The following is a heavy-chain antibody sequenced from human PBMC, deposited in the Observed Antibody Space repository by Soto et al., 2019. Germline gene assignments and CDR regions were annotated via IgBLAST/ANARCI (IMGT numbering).Heavy chain of an antibody. J-gene: IGHJ6*02. CDR2: IKSKTDGGTT. CDR3: TTEGVATITGYYYYGMDV. Sequence: PGGSPRLSCAASGFTFSNAWMSWVRQAPGKGLEWVGRIKSKTDGGTTDYAAPVKGRFTISRDDSKNTLYLQMNSLKTEDTAVYYCTTEGVATITGYYYYGMDVWGQGTTVTVSS. D-gene: IGHD5-12*01. V-gene: IGHV3-15*01. CDR1: GFTFSNAW.